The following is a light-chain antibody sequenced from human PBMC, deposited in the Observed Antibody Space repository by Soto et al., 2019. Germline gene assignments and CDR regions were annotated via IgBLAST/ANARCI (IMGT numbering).Light chain of an antibody. Sequence: DIVMTQSPDSLAVSLGERATINCKSSQSVLYSSNNENYLAWYQQKPGQPPKLLIYWASNRESGVPDRFSGRGSGTDFTLTISSLQAEDVAVYYCQQYYSGLWTLGQGTKVELK. J-gene: IGKJ1*01. CDR3: QQYYSGLWT. CDR2: WAS. V-gene: IGKV4-1*01. CDR1: QSVLYSSNNENY.